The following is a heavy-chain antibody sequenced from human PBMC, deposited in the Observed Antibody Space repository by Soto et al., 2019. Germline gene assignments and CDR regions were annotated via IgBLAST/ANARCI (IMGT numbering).Heavy chain of an antibody. CDR1: GFTFSSYS. V-gene: IGHV3-48*01. CDR3: AREKVFDY. Sequence: EVQLVESGGGLVQPGGSLRLSCAASGFTFSSYSMNWVRQAPGKGLEWVSYISSSSSTIFYADSVKGRFTISRDNAKNSLYMEMSSLRAEDTAVYYCAREKVFDYWGQGTLVTVSS. CDR2: ISSSSSTI. J-gene: IGHJ4*02.